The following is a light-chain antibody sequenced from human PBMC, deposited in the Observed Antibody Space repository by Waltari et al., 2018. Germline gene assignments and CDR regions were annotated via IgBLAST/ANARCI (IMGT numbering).Light chain of an antibody. CDR1: QNINTW. Sequence: DIQMTQSPSTLSASVGDRVTITCRASQNINTWLAWHQQKPGKAPKLLIYKASTLESGVPSRFSGSGSWTEYTLTISSLQPDDFATYYCLQYNGEPRTFGQGTKVEVK. CDR3: LQYNGEPRT. J-gene: IGKJ1*01. V-gene: IGKV1-5*03. CDR2: KAS.